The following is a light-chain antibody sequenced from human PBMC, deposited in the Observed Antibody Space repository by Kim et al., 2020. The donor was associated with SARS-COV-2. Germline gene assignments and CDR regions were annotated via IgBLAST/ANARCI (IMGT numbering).Light chain of an antibody. CDR3: QVWDNTSGVV. CDR1: HSGSKS. J-gene: IGLJ2*01. V-gene: IGLV3-21*04. CDR2: YDS. Sequence: VAPGKTAKSTCGGNHSGSKSVYLYQQKPSQAPVVVIYYDSDRSSGIPERFSGANAGNTGTMTISRVEAGDDYDYYCQVWDNTSGVVFGGGTQLTVL.